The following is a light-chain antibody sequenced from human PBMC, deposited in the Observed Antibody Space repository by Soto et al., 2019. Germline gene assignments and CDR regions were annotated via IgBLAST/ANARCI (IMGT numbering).Light chain of an antibody. Sequence: DIQMTQSPPSLSASVGDRVTITCWASQGISNFLAWYQQKPGTAPKLLISAASTLQSGVSSRFSGSGSGTDFTLTISSFQPGDVATYYCQKYNSAPRTFGQGTKVEI. CDR1: QGISNF. V-gene: IGKV1-27*01. CDR2: AAS. J-gene: IGKJ1*01. CDR3: QKYNSAPRT.